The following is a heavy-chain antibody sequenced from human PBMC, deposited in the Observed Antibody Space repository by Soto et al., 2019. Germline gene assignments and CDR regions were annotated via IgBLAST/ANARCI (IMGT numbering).Heavy chain of an antibody. D-gene: IGHD2-15*01. CDR3: VVGLEDVVGGEFDY. V-gene: IGHV4-31*03. J-gene: IGHJ4*02. CDR2: INFSGRT. CDR1: GGSIRTGGYY. Sequence: QMQLQESGPGLVKPSQTLSLTCTVSGGSIRTGGYYWTWLRPLPGQGLVWIGYINFSGRTYYSPSLQSRLTISVDTSQNQFALRLTSVTAADTGVYYCVVGLEDVVGGEFDYWGQGALVTVSS.